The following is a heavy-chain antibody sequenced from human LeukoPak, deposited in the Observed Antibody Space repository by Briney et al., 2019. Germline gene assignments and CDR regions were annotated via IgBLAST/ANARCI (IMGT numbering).Heavy chain of an antibody. V-gene: IGHV3-23*01. D-gene: IGHD2-21*02. CDR3: VREDTPATANY. Sequence: GGSLRLSCAASGFNFANHAMSWVRQAPGKGLEWVSAISGGGDITYYADSVTGRFTISRDNSKDTLFLQMHSLRPGDTAVYYCVREDTPATANYWGQGTLVTISS. CDR1: GFNFANHA. J-gene: IGHJ4*02. CDR2: ISGGGDIT.